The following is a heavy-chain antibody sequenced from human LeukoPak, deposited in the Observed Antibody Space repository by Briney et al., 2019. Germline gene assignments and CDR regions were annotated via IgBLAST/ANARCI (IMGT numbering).Heavy chain of an antibody. Sequence: GASVKVSCKASGGTFSSYAISWVRQAPGQGPEWMGRIIPILGIANYAQKFQGRVTITADKSTSTAYMELSSLRSEDTAVYYCARGYYYDSSGYNWGQGTLVTVSS. V-gene: IGHV1-69*04. D-gene: IGHD3-22*01. J-gene: IGHJ4*02. CDR3: ARGYYYDSSGYN. CDR1: GGTFSSYA. CDR2: IIPILGIA.